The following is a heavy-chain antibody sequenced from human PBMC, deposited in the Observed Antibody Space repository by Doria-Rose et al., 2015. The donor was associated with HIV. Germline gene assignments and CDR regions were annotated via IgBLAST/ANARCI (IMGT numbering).Heavy chain of an antibody. CDR3: ARIKSSRWYHKYYFDF. D-gene: IGHD6-13*01. J-gene: IGHJ4*02. CDR1: GVSLSSPGMG. Sequence: QVTLKESGPVLVKPTETLTLTCTVSGVSLSSPGMGVSWIRQPPGKALEWLANIFSDDERSNKTSLKSRLTISRGTSKSQVVPAMTDMDPVDTATYYCARIKSSRWYHKYYFDFWGQGTLVIVSA. V-gene: IGHV2-26*01. CDR2: IFSDDER.